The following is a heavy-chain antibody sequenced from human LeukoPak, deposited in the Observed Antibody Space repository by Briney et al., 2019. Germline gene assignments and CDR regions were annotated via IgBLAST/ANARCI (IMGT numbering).Heavy chain of an antibody. CDR1: GNTFTGYY. Sequence: ASVKVSCKASGNTFTGYYMHWVRQAPGQGLEWMGWINPNSGGTNYAQKFQGRVTMTRDTSISTAYMELSRLRSDDTAVYYCARDEGYSSSWYGYWGQGTLVTVSS. CDR3: ARDEGYSSSWYGY. D-gene: IGHD6-13*01. V-gene: IGHV1-2*02. CDR2: INPNSGGT. J-gene: IGHJ4*02.